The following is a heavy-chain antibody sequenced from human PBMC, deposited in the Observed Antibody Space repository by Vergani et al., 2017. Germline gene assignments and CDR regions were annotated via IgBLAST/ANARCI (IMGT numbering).Heavy chain of an antibody. V-gene: IGHV3-15*01. CDR2: VRSKTDDGNT. J-gene: IGHJ4*02. CDR1: GFSFSDSW. CDR3: TTASRYDSSGFLGD. Sequence: EVQLVESGGGLVKPGGSLTLSCAASGFSFSDSWMSCVRQAPGKGLECVERVRSKTDDGNTDYGAPVKGRFTISRNDSKITLNLQMDSLKAEYTAVYYCTTASRYDSSGFLGDWGQGTLVTVSS. D-gene: IGHD3-22*01.